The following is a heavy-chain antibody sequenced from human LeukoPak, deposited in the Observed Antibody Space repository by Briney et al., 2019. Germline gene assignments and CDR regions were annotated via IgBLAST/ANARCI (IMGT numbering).Heavy chain of an antibody. Sequence: SQTLSLTCAISGDSVSSNSAAWNWIRQSPSRGLEWLGRTYYRSKWYNDYAVSVKSRITINPDTSKNQFSLQLNSVTPEDTAVYYCARAVGTSSSWYYYYMDVWGKGTTVTVSS. CDR1: GDSVSSNSAA. CDR3: ARAVGTSSSWYYYYMDV. J-gene: IGHJ6*03. D-gene: IGHD6-13*01. CDR2: TYYRSKWYN. V-gene: IGHV6-1*01.